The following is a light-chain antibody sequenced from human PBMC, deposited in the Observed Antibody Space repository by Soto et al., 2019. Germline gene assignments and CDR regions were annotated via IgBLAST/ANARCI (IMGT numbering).Light chain of an antibody. J-gene: IGKJ1*01. V-gene: IGKV3-20*01. CDR1: HSLRSSY. Sequence: EIVLTQSPGTLSLSPGERVTHSCRASHSLRSSYLAWYQQRPGQAPRLLIYGASSRATVIPDRFSGSGSGTDFTLSISRLEPEDFAVYYCQQYGSSPRTFGQGTEVEIK. CDR2: GAS. CDR3: QQYGSSPRT.